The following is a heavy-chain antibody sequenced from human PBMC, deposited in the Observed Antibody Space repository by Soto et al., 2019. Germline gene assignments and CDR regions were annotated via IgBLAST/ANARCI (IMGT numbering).Heavy chain of an antibody. CDR1: GFTFSSYA. V-gene: IGHV3-23*01. D-gene: IGHD2-15*01. J-gene: IGHJ6*02. CDR3: AKHPVRSKTRYCSGGSCYYGMDV. Sequence: GGSLRLSCAASGFTFSSYAMSWVRQAPGKGLEWVSAISGSGGSTYYADSVKGRFTISRDNSKNTLYLQMNSLRAEDTAVYYCAKHPVRSKTRYCSGGSCYYGMDVWGQGTTVTVSS. CDR2: ISGSGGST.